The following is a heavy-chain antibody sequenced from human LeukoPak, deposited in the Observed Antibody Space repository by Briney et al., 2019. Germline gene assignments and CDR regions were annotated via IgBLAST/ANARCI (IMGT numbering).Heavy chain of an antibody. V-gene: IGHV3-21*01. J-gene: IGHJ4*02. D-gene: IGHD6-6*01. CDR1: GFTFSSYS. CDR3: ARDWRCSSSD. Sequence: GGSLRLSYAASGFTFSSYSMNWVRQAPGKGLEWVSSISSSSSYIYYADSVKGRFTIPRDNAKNSLYLQMNSLRAEDTAVYYCARDWRCSSSDWGQGTLVTVSS. CDR2: ISSSSSYI.